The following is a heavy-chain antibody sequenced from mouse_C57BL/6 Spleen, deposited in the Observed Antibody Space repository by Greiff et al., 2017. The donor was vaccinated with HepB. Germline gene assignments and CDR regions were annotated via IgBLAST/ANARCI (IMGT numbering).Heavy chain of an antibody. V-gene: IGHV3-8*01. CDR1: GYSITSDY. J-gene: IGHJ4*01. CDR3: ASSPYYGSSYEGAMDY. CDR2: ISYSGST. D-gene: IGHD1-1*01. Sequence: EVKLQESGPGLAKPSQTLSLTCSVTGYSITSDYWNWIRKFPGNKLEYMGYISYSGSTYYNPSLKSRISITRDTSKNQYYLQLNSVTTEDTATYYCASSPYYGSSYEGAMDYWGQGTSVTVSS.